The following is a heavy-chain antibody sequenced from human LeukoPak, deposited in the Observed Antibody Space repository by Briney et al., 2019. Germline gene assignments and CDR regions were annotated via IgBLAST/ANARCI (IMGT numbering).Heavy chain of an antibody. D-gene: IGHD4-17*01. CDR2: IYHSGST. J-gene: IGHJ5*02. CDR3: ATQRDDYGDYGGSSRRWFDP. CDR1: GGSISSGGYS. Sequence: PSETLSLTCAVSGGSISSGGYSWSWIRQPPGKGLEWIGYIYHSGSTYYNPSLKSRVTISVDRSKNQFSLKLSSVTAADTAVYYRATQRDDYGDYGGSSRRWFDPWGQGTLVTVSS. V-gene: IGHV4-30-2*01.